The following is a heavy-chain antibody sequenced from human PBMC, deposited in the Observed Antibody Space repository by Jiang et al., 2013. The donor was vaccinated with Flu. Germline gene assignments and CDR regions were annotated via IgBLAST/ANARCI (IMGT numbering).Heavy chain of an antibody. V-gene: IGHV1-46*01. J-gene: IGHJ6*03. CDR3: ARDSGDLRSGEAAPGIPFFYYYMDV. CDR1: GYTFTRHY. CDR2: INPNSGST. Sequence: VQLLESGAEVKKPGASVRVSCEASGYTFTRHYIHWVRRAPGQRLEWMGIINPNSGSTTYAEKFHGRVTMTGDTSTRTVYMELSSLRSEDAAVYFCARDSGDLRSGEAAPGIPFFYYYMDVWGRGTTVTVAS. D-gene: IGHD6-13*01.